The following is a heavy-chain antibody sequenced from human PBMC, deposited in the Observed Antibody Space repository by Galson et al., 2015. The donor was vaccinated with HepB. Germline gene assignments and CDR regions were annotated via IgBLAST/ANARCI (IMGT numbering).Heavy chain of an antibody. Sequence: SVKVSCKASGGTFSSYTISWVRQAPGQGVEWMGRIIPILGIANYAQKFQGRVTITADKSTSTAYMELSSLRSEDTAVYYCARDRPYCSGGSCYYYFDYWGQGTLVTVSS. V-gene: IGHV1-69*04. D-gene: IGHD2-15*01. CDR1: GGTFSSYT. J-gene: IGHJ4*02. CDR3: ARDRPYCSGGSCYYYFDY. CDR2: IIPILGIA.